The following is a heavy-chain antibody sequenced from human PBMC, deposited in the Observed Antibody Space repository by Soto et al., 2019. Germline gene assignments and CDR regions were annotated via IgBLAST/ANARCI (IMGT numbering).Heavy chain of an antibody. CDR1: GFTFSSYA. D-gene: IGHD6-19*01. J-gene: IGHJ4*02. CDR3: VKVATSGWYTFDY. CDR2: ISSNGGST. V-gene: IGHV3-64D*06. Sequence: GVSLRLSCSASGFTFSSYAMHWVRQAPGKGLEYVSAISSNGGSTYYADSVKGRFTISRDNSKNTLYLQMSSLRAEDTAVYYCVKVATSGWYTFDYWGQGTLVTVSS.